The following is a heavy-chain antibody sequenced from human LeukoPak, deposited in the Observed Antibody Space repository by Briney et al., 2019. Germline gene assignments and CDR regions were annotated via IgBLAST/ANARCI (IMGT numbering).Heavy chain of an antibody. CDR3: ATEHSSGWYWFDP. V-gene: IGHV1-69*13. CDR2: IIPIFGTA. D-gene: IGHD6-19*01. CDR1: GGTFSSYA. Sequence: ASVKVSCKASGGTFSSYAISWVRQAPGQGLEWMGGIIPIFGTANYAQKFQGRVTITADESTSTAYMELSSLRSEDTAVYYCATEHSSGWYWFDPWGQGTLFTVSS. J-gene: IGHJ5*02.